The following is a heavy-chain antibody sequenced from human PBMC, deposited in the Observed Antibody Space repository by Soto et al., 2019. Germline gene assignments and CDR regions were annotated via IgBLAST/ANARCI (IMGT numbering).Heavy chain of an antibody. CDR3: ARDPPPPDY. CDR2: IIPIFDVP. V-gene: IGHV1-69*08. J-gene: IGHJ4*02. CDR1: VASFTSYT. Sequence: QVQLVQSGAEVKKPGSSVKVSCKSSVASFTSYTFSWVRQAPGQGLEWLGRIIPIFDVPNYAQDFQGRVTITADKSTTTAYMELSSLRSDDTAVYYCARDPPPPDYWGQGTLVTVSS.